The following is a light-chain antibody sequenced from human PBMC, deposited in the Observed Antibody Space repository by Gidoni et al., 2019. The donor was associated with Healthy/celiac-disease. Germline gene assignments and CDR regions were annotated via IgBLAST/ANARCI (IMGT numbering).Light chain of an antibody. CDR1: SSDVGSYNL. V-gene: IGLV2-23*03. J-gene: IGLJ1*01. Sequence: QSALTPPASVSGSPGQSITISCTGTSSDVGSYNLVSWYQHHPGKAPKLMIYEGSKRPSGVSNRCAGSKYGNTASLTISGLQDEDEADYYCCSYAGSSTFLYVFGTGTKVTVL. CDR3: CSYAGSSTFLYV. CDR2: EGS.